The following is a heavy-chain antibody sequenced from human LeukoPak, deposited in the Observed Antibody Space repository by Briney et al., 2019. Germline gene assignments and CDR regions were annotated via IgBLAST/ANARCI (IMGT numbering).Heavy chain of an antibody. V-gene: IGHV3-23*01. Sequence: PGGSLRVSSAASGFTFSIYAMKWVPPAPGKGLEWVSAMSGSGETTYYADSVKGRFTISRDNSKNTLFLQMNSLRAEDTAVYYCASSGHYGYWGQGTLVTVSS. J-gene: IGHJ4*02. D-gene: IGHD3-3*01. CDR3: ASSGHYGY. CDR2: MSGSGETT. CDR1: GFTFSIYA.